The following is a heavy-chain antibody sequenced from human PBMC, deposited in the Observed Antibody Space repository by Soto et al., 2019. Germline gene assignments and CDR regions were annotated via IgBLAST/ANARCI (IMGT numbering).Heavy chain of an antibody. CDR3: AKDVLRFLEGLAFYGMYV. J-gene: IGHJ6*02. V-gene: IGHV3-30*18. CDR1: GFTFSSYG. Sequence: QVQLVESGGGVVQPGRSLSLSCAASGFTFSSYGMHWVRQAPGKALEWGAVISYDGSNKYYADSVTGRFTISRDNSKNTPYLQMHILSAEDTAVSYCAKDVLRFLEGLAFYGMYVWGQGNTGTVSS. CDR2: ISYDGSNK. D-gene: IGHD3-3*01.